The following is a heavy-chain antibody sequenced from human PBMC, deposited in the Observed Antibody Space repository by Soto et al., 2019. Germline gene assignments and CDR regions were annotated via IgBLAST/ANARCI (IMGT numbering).Heavy chain of an antibody. CDR1: GFTLSSYA. V-gene: IGHV3-64D*06. J-gene: IGHJ4*02. Sequence: LRLSCSVFGFTLSSYAMHWVRQAPGKGLQYVSSMSSNGGSTYYADSVKGRFTISRDNSKNTLYLQMNSLRVEDTAVYYCVKDRYVDYWGQGTLVTVSS. CDR3: VKDRYVDY. CDR2: MSSNGGST.